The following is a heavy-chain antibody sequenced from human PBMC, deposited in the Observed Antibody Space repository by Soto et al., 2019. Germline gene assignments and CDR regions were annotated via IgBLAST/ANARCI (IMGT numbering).Heavy chain of an antibody. J-gene: IGHJ6*02. CDR2: IYYSGTT. Sequence: SETLSLTCTVSGGSISSYYWSWVRQPPGKALEWIGYIYYSGTTNYNPSLKSRVTMSLDTSKNQFSLKLSSVTAADTAVYYCARDQRYYYGSGTYQYGMDVWGQGTTVTVSS. V-gene: IGHV4-59*01. CDR1: GGSISSYY. CDR3: ARDQRYYYGSGTYQYGMDV. D-gene: IGHD3-10*01.